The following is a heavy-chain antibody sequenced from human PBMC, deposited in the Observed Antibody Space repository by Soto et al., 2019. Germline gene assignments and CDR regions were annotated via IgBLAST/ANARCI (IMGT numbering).Heavy chain of an antibody. D-gene: IGHD6-19*01. J-gene: IGHJ4*02. CDR3: ARQGGGGSGWYDY. V-gene: IGHV4-59*08. Sequence: SETLSLTCSVSGVSVNGFYWSWIRQTPGKGLEWVAFMHNSGDTKYNPSLASRVLTSLDTSKNQFSLRLTSVTAADTAVYFCARQGGGGSGWYDYWGQGTLVTVSS. CDR1: GVSVNGFY. CDR2: MHNSGDT.